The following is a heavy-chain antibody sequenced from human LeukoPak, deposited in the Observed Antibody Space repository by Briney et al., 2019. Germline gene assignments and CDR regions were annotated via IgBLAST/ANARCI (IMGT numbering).Heavy chain of an antibody. V-gene: IGHV4-59*08. J-gene: IGHJ6*03. Sequence: PSETLSLTCTVSGGSISSYYWSWIRQPPGKGLEWIGYIYYSGSTNYNPSLKSRVTISVDTSKNQFSLKLSSETAADTAVYYCARHCSSTSCHYYYMDVWGKGTTVTVSS. D-gene: IGHD2-2*01. CDR1: GGSISSYY. CDR2: IYYSGST. CDR3: ARHCSSTSCHYYYMDV.